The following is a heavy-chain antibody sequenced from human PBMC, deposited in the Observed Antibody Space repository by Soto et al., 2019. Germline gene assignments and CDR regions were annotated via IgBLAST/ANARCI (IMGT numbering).Heavy chain of an antibody. D-gene: IGHD6-19*01. Sequence: GGSLRLSCAASGFTFSSYWMSWVRQAPGKGLEWVANIKQDGSEKYYVDSVKGRFTISRDNAKNSLYLQMNSLRAEDKAVYYCARVRGSSGWYLQHWGQGTLVTVSS. V-gene: IGHV3-7*03. J-gene: IGHJ1*01. CDR1: GFTFSSYW. CDR2: IKQDGSEK. CDR3: ARVRGSSGWYLQH.